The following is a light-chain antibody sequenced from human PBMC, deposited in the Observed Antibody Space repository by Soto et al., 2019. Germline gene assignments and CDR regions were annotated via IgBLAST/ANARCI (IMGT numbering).Light chain of an antibody. CDR2: AAS. Sequence: VMTNSPDTLSVSRWEIATLSCRASQSVGSNLAWYQQKPGQAPRLLIYAASTRATGIPARFSGSGSGTEFTLTISSLQSEDFTVYYCQQYNNWSFGQVTRLEIK. CDR1: QSVGSN. J-gene: IGKJ5*01. V-gene: IGKV3-15*01. CDR3: QQYNNWS.